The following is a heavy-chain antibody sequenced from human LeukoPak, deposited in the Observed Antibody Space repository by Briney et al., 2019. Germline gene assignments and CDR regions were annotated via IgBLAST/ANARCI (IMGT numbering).Heavy chain of an antibody. Sequence: GGSLRLSCAASGFTFSSFDMHWVRQPTGQGLEWVSTIGTASDTYYPGSVEGRFTLSRDNAKNSLYLQMNSLTAGDTAVYYCARGPPRGKYYYIDVWGKGTTVTVPS. CDR1: GFTFSSFD. J-gene: IGHJ6*03. V-gene: IGHV3-13*01. CDR3: ARGPPRGKYYYIDV. CDR2: IGTASDT. D-gene: IGHD1-1*01.